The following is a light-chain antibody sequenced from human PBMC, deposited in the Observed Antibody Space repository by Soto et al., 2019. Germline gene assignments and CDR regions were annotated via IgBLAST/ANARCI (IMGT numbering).Light chain of an antibody. V-gene: IGLV4-69*01. CDR3: QTWVTGIVV. Sequence: QSVLTQSPSASASLGASVKLTCTLSSGHSSYAIAWHQQQPEKGPRYLMNLNIDGSHIKGDGIPDRFSGSSSGAERYLTISSLQSEDEADYYCQTWVTGIVVFGGGTKLTVL. CDR2: LNIDGSH. J-gene: IGLJ2*01. CDR1: SGHSSYA.